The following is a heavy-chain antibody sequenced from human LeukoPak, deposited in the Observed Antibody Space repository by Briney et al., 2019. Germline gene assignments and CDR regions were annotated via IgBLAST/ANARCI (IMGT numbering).Heavy chain of an antibody. V-gene: IGHV3-15*01. Sequence: GGSLRLSCAASGFTFSNAWMSWVRQAPGKGLEWVGRIKSKTDGGTTDYAAPVKGRFTISRDDSKNTLCLQMNSLKTEDTAVYYCTTDLFERFLEWHDYWGQGTLVTVSS. D-gene: IGHD3-3*01. J-gene: IGHJ4*02. CDR3: TTDLFERFLEWHDY. CDR2: IKSKTDGGTT. CDR1: GFTFSNAW.